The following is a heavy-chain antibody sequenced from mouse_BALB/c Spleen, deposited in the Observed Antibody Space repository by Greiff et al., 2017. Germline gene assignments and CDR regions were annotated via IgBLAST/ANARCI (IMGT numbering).Heavy chain of an antibody. J-gene: IGHJ2*01. CDR3: AREGPYRYYFDY. D-gene: IGHD2-14*01. CDR2: IDPETGGT. Sequence: QVQLKESGAELVRPGASVTLSCKASGYTFTDYEMHWVKQTPVHGLEWIGAIDPETGGTAYNQKFKGKATLTADKSSSTAYMELRSLTSEDSAVYYCAREGPYRYYFDYWGQGTTLTVSS. CDR1: GYTFTDYE. V-gene: IGHV1-15*01.